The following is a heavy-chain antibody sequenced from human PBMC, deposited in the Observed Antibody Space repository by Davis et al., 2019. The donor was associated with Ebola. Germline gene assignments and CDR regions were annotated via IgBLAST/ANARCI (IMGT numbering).Heavy chain of an antibody. V-gene: IGHV4-59*12. CDR3: AAAVNYYYGMDV. D-gene: IGHD2-15*01. CDR1: GGSFSGYY. CDR2: IYYRGST. Sequence: SETLSLTCAVYGGSFSGYYWSWIRQPPGKGLEWIGYIYYRGSTNYNPSLKSRVTISVDTSKNQFSLKLSSVTAADTAVYYCAAAVNYYYGMDVWGQGTTVTVSS. J-gene: IGHJ6*02.